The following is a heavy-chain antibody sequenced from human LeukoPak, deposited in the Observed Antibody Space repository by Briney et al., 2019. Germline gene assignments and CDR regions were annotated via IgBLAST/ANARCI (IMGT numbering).Heavy chain of an antibody. CDR3: ARTKGYSYGYYFDY. CDR2: MSYDGFNK. V-gene: IGHV3-30*03. Sequence: GGSLRLSCAASGFTFSSYAMHWVRQSLGKGLEWVAVMSYDGFNKYYADSVKGRFTTSRDNSKNTLYLQMNSLRAEDTAVYYCARTKGYSYGYYFDYRGQGTLVTVSS. J-gene: IGHJ4*02. D-gene: IGHD5-18*01. CDR1: GFTFSSYA.